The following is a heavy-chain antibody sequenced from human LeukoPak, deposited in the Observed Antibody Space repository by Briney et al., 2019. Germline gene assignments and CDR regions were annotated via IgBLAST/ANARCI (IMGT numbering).Heavy chain of an antibody. V-gene: IGHV1-2*02. Sequence: ASVKVSCKASGYTFTGYYMHWVRQAPGQGLEWMGWINSNSGGTNYAQKFQGRATMTRDTSISAAYMELSRLRSDDTAVYYCARNIVVVPAAIYSRYYYYGMDVWGQGTTVTVSS. CDR1: GYTFTGYY. D-gene: IGHD2-2*01. J-gene: IGHJ6*02. CDR3: ARNIVVVPAAIYSRYYYYGMDV. CDR2: INSNSGGT.